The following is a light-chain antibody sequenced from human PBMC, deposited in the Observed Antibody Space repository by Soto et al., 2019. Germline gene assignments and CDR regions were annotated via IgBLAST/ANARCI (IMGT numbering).Light chain of an antibody. CDR2: DVS. J-gene: IGLJ1*01. Sequence: ALTQPRSVSGSPGQSVTISCTGTSSDVGGYNYVSWYQQHPGKAPKLMIYDVSKRPSGVPDRFSGSKSGNTASLTISGLQAEDEADYYCCSYAGSYTYVFGSGTKVTVL. V-gene: IGLV2-11*01. CDR3: CSYAGSYTYV. CDR1: SSDVGGYNY.